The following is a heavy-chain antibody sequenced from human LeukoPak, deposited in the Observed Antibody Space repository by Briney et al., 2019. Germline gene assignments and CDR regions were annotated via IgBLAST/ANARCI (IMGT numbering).Heavy chain of an antibody. Sequence: GGSLRLSCAASGFTVSSNYMSWVRQAPGKGLEWVSGISGSVGSTYYADSVRGRFTISRDNSKNTLYLQMNSLRAEDTAVYYCAKPPNYDSSGPQVDYWGQGTLVTVSS. CDR3: AKPPNYDSSGPQVDY. J-gene: IGHJ4*02. CDR2: ISGSVGST. CDR1: GFTVSSNY. D-gene: IGHD3-22*01. V-gene: IGHV3-23*01.